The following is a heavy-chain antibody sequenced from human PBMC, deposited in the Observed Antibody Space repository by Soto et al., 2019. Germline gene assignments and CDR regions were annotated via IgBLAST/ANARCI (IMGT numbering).Heavy chain of an antibody. J-gene: IGHJ3*02. CDR1: GGSISSGSYS. Sequence: QLQLQESGSGLVKPSQTLSLTCAVSGGSISSGSYSWSWIRQPPGKGLEWIGYIYHSGSTYYNPSLKSRVTISVDRSKNQFSLKLSSVTAADTAVYYCARRPSLGLLPAFDIWGQGTMVTVSS. CDR2: IYHSGST. CDR3: ARRPSLGLLPAFDI. D-gene: IGHD1-26*01. V-gene: IGHV4-30-2*01.